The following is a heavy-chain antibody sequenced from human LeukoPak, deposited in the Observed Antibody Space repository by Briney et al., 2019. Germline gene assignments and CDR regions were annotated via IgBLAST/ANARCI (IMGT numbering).Heavy chain of an antibody. CDR2: INPNRGGT. V-gene: IGHV1-2*02. CDR1: GYAFTGYY. CDR3: ARDPGDYGGNRFDY. J-gene: IGHJ4*02. D-gene: IGHD4-23*01. Sequence: AAVRVSCKASGYAFTGYYMHWVRQAPGQGVEWMGWINPNRGGTNYAQKFQGRVTMTRDTSISTAYMELSRLRSDDTAVYYCARDPGDYGGNRFDYWGQGTLVSVSS.